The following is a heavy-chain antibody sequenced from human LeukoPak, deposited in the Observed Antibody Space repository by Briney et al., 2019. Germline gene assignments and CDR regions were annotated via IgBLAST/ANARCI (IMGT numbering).Heavy chain of an antibody. V-gene: IGHV1-46*01. CDR3: ARDHTGGGSSWSDNWLDP. D-gene: IGHD6-13*01. J-gene: IGHJ5*02. CDR1: GYTFTSYY. CDR2: VNPYSGTT. Sequence: ASVKVSCKASGYTFTSYYMHWVRQAPGQGLEWMGIVNPYSGTTTYAQKFQGRVTMTRDTSTSTVYMELSRLRSEDTAVYYCARDHTGGGSSWSDNWLDPWGQGTLVTVSS.